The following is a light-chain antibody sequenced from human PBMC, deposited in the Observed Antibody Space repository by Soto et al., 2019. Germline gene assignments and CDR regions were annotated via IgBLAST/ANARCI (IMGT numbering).Light chain of an antibody. V-gene: IGKV3-20*01. Sequence: EIVLTQSPGTLSLSPGERASLSCRATQSVTTTYLAWYQQKPGQAPRLLNYGASIRATGIPDRFSGSGSGTDFTLTISRLEPEDFAVYYCQHYGSSPPNTFGQGTKLEIK. J-gene: IGKJ2*01. CDR3: QHYGSSPPNT. CDR2: GAS. CDR1: QSVTTTY.